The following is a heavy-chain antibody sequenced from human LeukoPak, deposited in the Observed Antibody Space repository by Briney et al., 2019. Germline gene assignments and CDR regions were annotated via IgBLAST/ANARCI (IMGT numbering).Heavy chain of an antibody. CDR3: AAASSGYSLFDY. J-gene: IGHJ4*02. Sequence: SVKVSCKASGGTFSSYAISWVRQAPGQGLEWMGGIIPIFGTANYAQTFQGRVTITTDESTSTAYMELSSLRSEDTAVYYCAAASSGYSLFDYWGQGTLVTVSS. V-gene: IGHV1-69*05. CDR2: IIPIFGTA. CDR1: GGTFSSYA. D-gene: IGHD3-22*01.